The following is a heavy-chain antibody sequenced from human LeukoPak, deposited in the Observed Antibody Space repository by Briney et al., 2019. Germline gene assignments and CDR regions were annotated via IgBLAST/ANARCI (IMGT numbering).Heavy chain of an antibody. Sequence: SETLSLTCTVSGGSISSYYWSWIRQPAGKGLEWIGRIYTSGSTNYNPSLKSRVTMSVDTSKNQFSLKLSSVTAADTAVYYWARELELRRWFDPWGQGTLVTVSS. J-gene: IGHJ5*02. CDR1: GGSISSYY. V-gene: IGHV4-4*07. CDR2: IYTSGST. D-gene: IGHD1-7*01. CDR3: ARELELRRWFDP.